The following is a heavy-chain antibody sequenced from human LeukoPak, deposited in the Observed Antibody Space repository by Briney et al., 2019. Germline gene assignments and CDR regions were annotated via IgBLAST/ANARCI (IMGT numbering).Heavy chain of an antibody. D-gene: IGHD5-12*01. Sequence: SETLSLTCTVSGGSISSYYWSWIRQPPGKGLEWIGYIYYSGSTNYNPSLKSRVTISVDTSKNHFSLNLSSVTAADMAVYYCARGHSGYDSFDYWGQGTLVTVSS. V-gene: IGHV4-59*08. J-gene: IGHJ4*02. CDR1: GGSISSYY. CDR2: IYYSGST. CDR3: ARGHSGYDSFDY.